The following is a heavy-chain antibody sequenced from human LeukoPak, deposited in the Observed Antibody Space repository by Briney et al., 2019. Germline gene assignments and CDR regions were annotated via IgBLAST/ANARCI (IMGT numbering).Heavy chain of an antibody. J-gene: IGHJ5*02. D-gene: IGHD2-2*02. V-gene: IGHV1-69*13. CDR1: GYTFTGYY. Sequence: GASVKVSCKASGYTFTGYYMHWVRQAPGQGLEWMGGIIPIFGTANYAQKFQGRVTITADESTSTAYMELSSLRSEDTAVYYCARGNVVVPAAITWFDPWGQGTLVTVSS. CDR3: ARGNVVVPAAITWFDP. CDR2: IIPIFGTA.